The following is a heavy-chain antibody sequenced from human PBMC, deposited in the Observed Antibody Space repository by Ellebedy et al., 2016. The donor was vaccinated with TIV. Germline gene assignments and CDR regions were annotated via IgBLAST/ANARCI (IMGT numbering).Heavy chain of an antibody. CDR1: GFSLTGSD. CDR3: ARGGPGGDNWFFGL. J-gene: IGHJ2*01. Sequence: PGGSLRLSCAASGFSLTGSDLHWVRRRRGKGLEWVAASGAAGDTYYPDSVRGRFTISRESAKNSFYLQMTSLTAGDTAVYYCARGGPGGDNWFFGLWGRGTQVTVSS. D-gene: IGHD3-10*01. V-gene: IGHV3-13*01. CDR2: SGAAGDT.